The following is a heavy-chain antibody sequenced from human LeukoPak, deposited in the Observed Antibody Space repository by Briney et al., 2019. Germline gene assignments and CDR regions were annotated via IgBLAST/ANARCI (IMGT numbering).Heavy chain of an antibody. D-gene: IGHD3-22*01. V-gene: IGHV3-21*01. Sequence: GGSLRLSCAASGFTVSSNYMSWVRQAPGKGLEWVSSISSSSSYIYYADSVKGRFTISRDNAKNSLYLQMNSLRAEDTAVYYCARGYYDSSGYYVPSWYFDYWGQGTLVTVSS. J-gene: IGHJ4*02. CDR3: ARGYYDSSGYYVPSWYFDY. CDR1: GFTVSSNY. CDR2: ISSSSSYI.